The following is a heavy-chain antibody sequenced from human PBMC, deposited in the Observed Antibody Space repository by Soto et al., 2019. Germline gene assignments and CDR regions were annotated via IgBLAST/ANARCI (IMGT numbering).Heavy chain of an antibody. CDR1: GGTFSSYT. J-gene: IGHJ4*02. CDR3: ARARRQLVGAPTDY. Sequence: ASVKVSCKASGGTFSSYTISWVRQAPGQGLEWMGRIIPILGIANYAQKFQGRVTITADKSTSTAYMELSSLRSEDTAVYYCARARRQLVGAPTDYWGQGTLVTVSS. V-gene: IGHV1-69*02. D-gene: IGHD6-13*01. CDR2: IIPILGIA.